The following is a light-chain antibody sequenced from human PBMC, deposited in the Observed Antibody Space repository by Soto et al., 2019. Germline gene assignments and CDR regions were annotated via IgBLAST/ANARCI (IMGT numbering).Light chain of an antibody. CDR1: TSDVGGYNY. Sequence: QSVLTQPRSVSGSPGQSVTISCTGTTSDVGGYNYVSWYQQHPGKAPQLMIYHVSKRPSGVPDRFSGSKSGDTASLTISGLQAEDDADYYCCSYTGSYSFWVFGGGTKLTVL. CDR2: HVS. V-gene: IGLV2-11*01. J-gene: IGLJ3*02. CDR3: CSYTGSYSFWV.